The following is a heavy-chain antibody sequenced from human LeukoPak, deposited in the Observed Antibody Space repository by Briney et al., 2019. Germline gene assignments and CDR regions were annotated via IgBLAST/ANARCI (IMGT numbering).Heavy chain of an antibody. J-gene: IGHJ6*02. D-gene: IGHD2-15*01. CDR1: GGSISSGDYY. Sequence: PSETPSLTCTVSGGSISSGDYYWSWIRQPPGKGLEWIGYIYYSGSTYSNPSLKSRVTISVDTSKNQFSLKLSSVTAADTAVYYCARGESDILDVWGQGTTVTVSS. CDR3: ARGESDILDV. V-gene: IGHV4-30-4*01. CDR2: IYYSGST.